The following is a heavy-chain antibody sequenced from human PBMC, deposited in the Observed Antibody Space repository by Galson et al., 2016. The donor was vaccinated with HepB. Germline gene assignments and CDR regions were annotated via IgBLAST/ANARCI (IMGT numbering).Heavy chain of an antibody. D-gene: IGHD3-9*01. Sequence: SLRLSCAASGFKFSRFAMSWVRQAPEKGPEWVSGVRDNGGTFYADSVKGRFTISRGNSKNTLYLQMNSLRAEDTAIYYCAKEMAEVGKPFFDYWGRGTLVTVSS. CDR2: VRDNGGT. CDR3: AKEMAEVGKPFFDY. V-gene: IGHV3-23*01. J-gene: IGHJ2*01. CDR1: GFKFSRFA.